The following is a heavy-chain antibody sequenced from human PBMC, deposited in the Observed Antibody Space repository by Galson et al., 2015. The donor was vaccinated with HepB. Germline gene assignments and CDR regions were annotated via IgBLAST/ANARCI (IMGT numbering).Heavy chain of an antibody. V-gene: IGHV5-51*01. CDR1: GYSFTSYW. CDR3: ARQNWNGRYYCGMDV. J-gene: IGHJ6*02. D-gene: IGHD1-1*01. Sequence: QSGAEVKKPGESLKISCKGSGYSFTSYWIGWVRQMPGKGLEWMGIIYPGDSDTRYSPSFQGQVTISADKSISTAYLQWSSLKASDTAMYYCARQNWNGRYYCGMDVWGQGTTVTVSS. CDR2: IYPGDSDT.